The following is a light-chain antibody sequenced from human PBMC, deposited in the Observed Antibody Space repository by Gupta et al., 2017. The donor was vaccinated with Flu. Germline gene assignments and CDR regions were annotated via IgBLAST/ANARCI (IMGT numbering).Light chain of an antibody. V-gene: IGKV1-39*01. CDR2: HAS. Sequence: GDRVIITSRASQTISNYLTWYQHTPGKAPKLLIYHASSVHSGVPSRFSGGGFGTDFTLTISSLQPEDFATYYCQQGYRTPYTFGQGTKLEIK. CDR3: QQGYRTPYT. CDR1: QTISNY. J-gene: IGKJ2*01.